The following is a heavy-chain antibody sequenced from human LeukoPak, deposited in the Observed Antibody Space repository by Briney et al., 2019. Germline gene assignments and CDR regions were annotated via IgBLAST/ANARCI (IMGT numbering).Heavy chain of an antibody. J-gene: IGHJ6*03. CDR1: GFTFLSHT. CDR2: ISSGGATV. D-gene: IGHD6-19*01. Sequence: GGSLRLSCKASGFTFLSHTMNWVRQAPGKGLEWVAYISSGGATVYYADSVKGRFTISRDNAKNSLYLQMNSLRVEDTAVYYCASPTNSSGWDYYYMDVWGKGTAVTVSS. V-gene: IGHV3-48*04. CDR3: ASPTNSSGWDYYYMDV.